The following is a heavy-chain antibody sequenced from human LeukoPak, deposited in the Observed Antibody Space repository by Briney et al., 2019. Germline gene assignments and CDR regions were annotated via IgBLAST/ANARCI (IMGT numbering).Heavy chain of an antibody. CDR3: ARTGRSTRAYDAFDI. D-gene: IGHD2-2*01. CDR2: IIPIFGTA. J-gene: IGHJ3*02. Sequence: GSSVKVSCTASGGTFSSYAISWVRQAPGQGLEWMGGIIPIFGTANYAQKFQGRVTITTDESTSTAYMELSSLRSEDTAVYYCARTGRSTRAYDAFDIWGQGTMVTVSS. V-gene: IGHV1-69*05. CDR1: GGTFSSYA.